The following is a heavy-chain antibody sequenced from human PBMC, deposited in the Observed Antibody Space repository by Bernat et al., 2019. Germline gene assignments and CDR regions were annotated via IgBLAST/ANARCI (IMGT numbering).Heavy chain of an antibody. CDR2: IWYDGSNK. CDR3: ARGGSKLWFGELLLDY. Sequence: QVQLVESGGGVVQPGRSLRLSCAASGFTFSSYGMHWVRQAPGKGLEWVAVIWYDGSNKYYADSVKCRFTISRDNSKNTLYLHMNSLRAEDTAVYYCARGGSKLWFGELLLDYWGQGTLVTVSS. V-gene: IGHV3-33*01. CDR1: GFTFSSYG. D-gene: IGHD3-10*01. J-gene: IGHJ4*02.